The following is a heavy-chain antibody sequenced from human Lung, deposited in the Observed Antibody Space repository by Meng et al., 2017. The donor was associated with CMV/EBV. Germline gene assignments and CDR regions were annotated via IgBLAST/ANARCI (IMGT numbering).Heavy chain of an antibody. J-gene: IGHJ5*02. CDR3: ARDLEYCGSSSCYEDCFDP. D-gene: IGHD2-2*01. V-gene: IGHV1-18*01. Sequence: ASXXFSXKASGYTFTNYGVSWVRQAPGQGLEWMGWISAYDGDRNYARKFQGRVTMTTDTSTSTAYMELRSLRSADTAVYYCARDLEYCGSSSCYEDCFDPXGQGXLVTVSS. CDR1: GYTFTNYG. CDR2: ISAYDGDR.